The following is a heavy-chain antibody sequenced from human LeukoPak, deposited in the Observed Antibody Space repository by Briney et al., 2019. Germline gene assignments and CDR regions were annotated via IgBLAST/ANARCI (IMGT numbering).Heavy chain of an antibody. D-gene: IGHD2/OR15-2a*01. CDR2: ISYGGSNK. Sequence: GGSLRLSCAASGFSFSSYGMHWVRQAPGKGLEWVAVISYGGSNKYYGDSMKGRFTISRDNFKDTLTLQMNSLRAEDTAVYYCAKGVYGRSVFEHWGQGALVAVSS. V-gene: IGHV3-30*18. CDR3: AKGVYGRSVFEH. CDR1: GFSFSSYG. J-gene: IGHJ4*02.